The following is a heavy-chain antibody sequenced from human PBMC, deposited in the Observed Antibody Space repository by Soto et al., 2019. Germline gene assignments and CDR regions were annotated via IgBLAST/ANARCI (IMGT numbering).Heavy chain of an antibody. J-gene: IGHJ4*02. CDR3: AKYFFGDSLTYFDY. CDR2: IGGSGGTT. Sequence: PGGSLRLSCAASGSTFTSYAMSWVRQAPGKGLEWVSAIGGSGGTTYYADSVKGRFTISRDNSNNTLYLQMNSLRAEDTAVYYCAKYFFGDSLTYFDYWGQGTLVTVSS. D-gene: IGHD4-17*01. CDR1: GSTFTSYA. V-gene: IGHV3-23*01.